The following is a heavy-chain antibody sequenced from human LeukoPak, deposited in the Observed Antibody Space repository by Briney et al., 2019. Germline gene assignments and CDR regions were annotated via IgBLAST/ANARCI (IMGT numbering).Heavy chain of an antibody. Sequence: SETLSLTCSVSGDSITYFYWSWIRQAAGKGLEWIGRISSSGSTDYNASLKSRVTISVDTSKNQFSLKLSSVTAADTAVYYCARSRSRPLLPPLPKSQYYFDYWGQGTLVTVSS. CDR2: ISSSGST. D-gene: IGHD2-21*01. CDR1: GDSITYFY. CDR3: ARSRSRPLLPPLPKSQYYFDY. J-gene: IGHJ4*02. V-gene: IGHV4-4*07.